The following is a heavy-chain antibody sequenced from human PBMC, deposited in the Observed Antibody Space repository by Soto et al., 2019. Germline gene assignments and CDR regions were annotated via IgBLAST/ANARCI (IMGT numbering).Heavy chain of an antibody. V-gene: IGHV4-39*01. D-gene: IGHD5-18*01. Sequence: SETLSLTCSVFGDSIGSSTNYWGWIRQPPGKGLEWIGTIYHSGNTYYNPTLKSRVAISVDMSKNQFSLRLNSVTAADTAVYYCARHEWLQLWLVTEYWGQGALVTVSS. CDR3: ARHEWLQLWLVTEY. CDR1: GDSIGSSTNY. J-gene: IGHJ4*02. CDR2: IYHSGNT.